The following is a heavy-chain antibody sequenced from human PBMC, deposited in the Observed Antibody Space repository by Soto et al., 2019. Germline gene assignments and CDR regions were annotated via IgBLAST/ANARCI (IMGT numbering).Heavy chain of an antibody. J-gene: IGHJ4*02. D-gene: IGHD3-22*01. CDR2: IIPIFGTA. Sequence: SVKVSCKASGGTFSSYAISWVRQAPGQGLEWMGGIIPIFGTANYAQKFQGRVTITADESTSTAYMELSSLRSEDTAVYYCARIYDSSGYLDLWGQGTLVTSPQ. V-gene: IGHV1-69*13. CDR1: GGTFSSYA. CDR3: ARIYDSSGYLDL.